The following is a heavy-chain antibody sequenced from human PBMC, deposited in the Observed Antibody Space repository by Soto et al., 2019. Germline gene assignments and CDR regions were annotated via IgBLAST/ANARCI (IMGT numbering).Heavy chain of an antibody. CDR3: ARDQYGEAYYYGMDV. D-gene: IGHD4-17*01. J-gene: IGHJ6*02. Sequence: SVKVSCKASGGTFSSYAISWVRQAPGQGLEWMGGIIPIFGTANYAQKFQGRVTITADESTSTAYMELSSLRSEDTAVYYCARDQYGEAYYYGMDVWGQGTTVTVSS. CDR1: GGTFSSYA. V-gene: IGHV1-69*13. CDR2: IIPIFGTA.